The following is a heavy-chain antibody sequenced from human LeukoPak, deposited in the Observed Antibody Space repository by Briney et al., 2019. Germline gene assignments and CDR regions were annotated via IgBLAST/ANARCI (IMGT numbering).Heavy chain of an antibody. CDR1: GFTFSTYW. D-gene: IGHD1-26*01. V-gene: IGHV3-7*01. CDR2: IKQDGSEK. J-gene: IGHJ3*02. CDR3: ARSPPVGATAFDI. Sequence: GGSLRLSCGASGFTFSTYWMSWVRQAPGKGLEWVANIKQDGSEKYYVDSVKGRFTISRDNAKNSLYLRMNSLRAEDTAVYYCARSPPVGATAFDIWGQGTMVTVSS.